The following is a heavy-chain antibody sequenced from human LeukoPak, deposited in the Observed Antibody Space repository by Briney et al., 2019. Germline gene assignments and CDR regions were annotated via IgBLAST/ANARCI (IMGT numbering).Heavy chain of an antibody. D-gene: IGHD5-24*01. Sequence: EASVKVSCKASGYTFTGYYMHWVRQAPGQGLEWMGWINPNSGGTNYAQKFQGRVTMTRDTSISTAYMELSRLRSDDTAVYYCAREKMATIPNWFDPWGQGTLVTVSP. V-gene: IGHV1-2*02. CDR3: AREKMATIPNWFDP. CDR1: GYTFTGYY. CDR2: INPNSGGT. J-gene: IGHJ5*02.